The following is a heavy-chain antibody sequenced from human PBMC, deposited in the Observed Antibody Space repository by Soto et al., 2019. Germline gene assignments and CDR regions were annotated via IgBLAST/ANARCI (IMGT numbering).Heavy chain of an antibody. V-gene: IGHV4-39*01. J-gene: IGHJ4*02. Sequence: PSETLCLTCTVSGGSISSSSYYWAWIRQPPGKGLEWIGSIYYTGRIYYNPSLKSRLTISLDTSKNQFSLKLSSVTAADTAMYYCARHVDYDTLTGYRTLIDYWGQGTLVTVSS. D-gene: IGHD3-9*01. CDR1: GGSISSSSYY. CDR3: ARHVDYDTLTGYRTLIDY. CDR2: IYYTGRI.